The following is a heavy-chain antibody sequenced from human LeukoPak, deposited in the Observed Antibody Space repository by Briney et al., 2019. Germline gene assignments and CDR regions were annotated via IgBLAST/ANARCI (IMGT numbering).Heavy chain of an antibody. Sequence: GGSLRLSCAASGFTFSSYAMSWVRQAPGKGLEWVSAISGSGGSTYYADSVKGRFPISRDNSKNTLYLQMNSLRAEDTAVYYCAKVAMIVVGRPYYFDYWGQGTLVTVSS. CDR3: AKVAMIVVGRPYYFDY. D-gene: IGHD3-22*01. J-gene: IGHJ4*02. V-gene: IGHV3-23*01. CDR1: GFTFSSYA. CDR2: ISGSGGST.